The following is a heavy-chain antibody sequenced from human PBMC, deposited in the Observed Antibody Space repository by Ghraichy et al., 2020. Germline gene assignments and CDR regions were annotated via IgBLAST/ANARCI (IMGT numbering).Heavy chain of an antibody. V-gene: IGHV4-38-2*02. CDR3: ARDNWVDCSIACCSNWFDP. D-gene: IGHD2-2*01. J-gene: IGHJ5*02. CDR1: GYSIRSGHY. CDR2: MYHTGSA. Sequence: SETLSLTCTVSGYSIRSGHYWGWIRQSPGKGLVWIGSMYHTGSAHYSPSLKSRLSMSLDTSKNEFSLKLTSVTAADTAVYYCARDNWVDCSIACCSNWFDPWGQGMWVTVSS.